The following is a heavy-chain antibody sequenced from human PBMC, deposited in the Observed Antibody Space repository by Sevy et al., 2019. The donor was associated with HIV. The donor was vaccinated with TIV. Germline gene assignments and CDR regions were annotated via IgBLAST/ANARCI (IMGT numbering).Heavy chain of an antibody. D-gene: IGHD6-6*01. Sequence: ASVKVSCKVSGYTLTELSMHWVRQAPGKGLEWMGGFDPEDGETIYAQKFQGRVTMTEDTSTDTAYMELSRLRSEDTAVYYCATGNISPAARLGVYFDYWGQGTLVTVSS. J-gene: IGHJ4*02. CDR1: GYTLTELS. CDR3: ATGNISPAARLGVYFDY. V-gene: IGHV1-24*01. CDR2: FDPEDGET.